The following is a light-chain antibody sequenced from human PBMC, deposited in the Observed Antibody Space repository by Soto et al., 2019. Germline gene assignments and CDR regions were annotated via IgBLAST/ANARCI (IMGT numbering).Light chain of an antibody. V-gene: IGKV3-20*01. Sequence: IVLTQSPAPLSLSPGERATLSCRASQSVSSYLAWYQQKPGQAPRLLIYDASNRATGIPDRFSGSGSGTDFTLTISRLEPEDFAVYYCQQYGSSPWTFGQGTKVDI. CDR2: DAS. CDR1: QSVSSY. J-gene: IGKJ1*01. CDR3: QQYGSSPWT.